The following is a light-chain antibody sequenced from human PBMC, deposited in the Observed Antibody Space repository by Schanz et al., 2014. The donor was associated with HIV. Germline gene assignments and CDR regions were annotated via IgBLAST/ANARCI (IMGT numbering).Light chain of an antibody. CDR2: AAS. J-gene: IGKJ4*01. CDR3: QQYYSTPPT. Sequence: DIQLTQSPSSLSASVGDRVTITCRASPGISSYLAWYQQKPGKAPKLLIYAASTLQSGVPSRFSGSGSGTDFTLTISSLQAEDVAVYYCQQYYSTPPTFGGGTKVEIK. CDR1: PGISSY. V-gene: IGKV1-9*01.